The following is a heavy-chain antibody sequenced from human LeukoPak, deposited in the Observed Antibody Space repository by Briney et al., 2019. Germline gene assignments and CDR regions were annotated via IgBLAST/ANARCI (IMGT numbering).Heavy chain of an antibody. V-gene: IGHV3-48*03. J-gene: IGHJ6*04. Sequence: GGSLRLSCAASGLTFSSYEMNWVRQAPGKGLEWVSYISSSGSTIYYADSTISRDNAKNSLYLQMNSLRAEDTAVYYCAELGITMIGGVWGKGTTVTISS. CDR3: AELGITMIGGV. D-gene: IGHD3-10*02. CDR1: GLTFSSYE. CDR2: ISSSGSTI.